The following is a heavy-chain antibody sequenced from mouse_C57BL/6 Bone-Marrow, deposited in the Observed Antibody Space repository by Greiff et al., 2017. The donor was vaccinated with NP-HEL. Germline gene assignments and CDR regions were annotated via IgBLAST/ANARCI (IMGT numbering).Heavy chain of an antibody. D-gene: IGHD1-1*01. V-gene: IGHV7-1*01. J-gene: IGHJ4*01. CDR3: ARDATNYYGSSYAMDY. Sequence: EVKLVESGGGLVQSGRSLRLSCATSGFTFSDFYMEWVRQAPGKGLEWIAARRNKANDYTTEYSASVKGRFIVSRDTSQSILYLQMNALRAEDTAIYYCARDATNYYGSSYAMDYWGQGTSVTVSS. CDR1: GFTFSDFY. CDR2: RRNKANDYTT.